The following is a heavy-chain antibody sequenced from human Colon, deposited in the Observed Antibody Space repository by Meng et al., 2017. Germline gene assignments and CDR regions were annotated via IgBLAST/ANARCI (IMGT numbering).Heavy chain of an antibody. V-gene: IGHV4-59*01. CDR2: IHSGGTT. J-gene: IGHJ4*02. Sequence: SETLSLTCTVSGGSMKNYDWSWIRQPPGKGPEWIGYIHSGGTTKYNPSLESRVSISIDTSNDQISLRLNTVSAADPAVYYCARRLDNSGGGGFDLWGQGTLVTVSS. CDR1: GGSMKNYD. CDR3: ARRLDNSGGGGFDL. D-gene: IGHD6-19*01.